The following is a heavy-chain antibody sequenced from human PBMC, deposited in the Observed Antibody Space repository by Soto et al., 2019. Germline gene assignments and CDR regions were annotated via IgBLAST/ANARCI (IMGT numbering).Heavy chain of an antibody. CDR1: GYTFTDYY. Sequence: QVQLVQSGAEVKKPGASVKVSCKASGYTFTDYYLHWVRQAPGQGLEWMGWINPNSDDTDYAQKFQGWVTMTRDTSISTAYIELNRLKSDDTAVYFCARCAGYCSRPHPPRGVRGPYSFDSWGQGTLVTVSS. J-gene: IGHJ4*02. V-gene: IGHV1-2*04. D-gene: IGHD2-2*03. CDR2: INPNSDDT. CDR3: ARCAGYCSRPHPPRGVRGPYSFDS.